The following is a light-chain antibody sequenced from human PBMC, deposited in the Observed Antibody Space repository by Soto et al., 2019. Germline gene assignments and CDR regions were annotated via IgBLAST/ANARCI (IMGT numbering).Light chain of an antibody. J-gene: IGKJ2*01. Sequence: AIQMTQSPSSLSASVGDRVTITCRASQGIRDDLACYQQRPGKAPKLLIYAASNLQSGVPSRFSGSGSGTDFTLIISRLQPEDFATYYCLQDYDYPYTFGQGTKLEIK. V-gene: IGKV1-6*01. CDR3: LQDYDYPYT. CDR1: QGIRDD. CDR2: AAS.